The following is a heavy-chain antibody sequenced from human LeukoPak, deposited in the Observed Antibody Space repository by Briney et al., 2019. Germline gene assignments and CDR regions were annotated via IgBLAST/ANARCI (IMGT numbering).Heavy chain of an antibody. CDR1: GGSISSYY. V-gene: IGHV4-59*01. J-gene: IGHJ6*02. CDR3: ARLYYYGSGSTPASYYYGMDV. Sequence: PSETLSLTCTVSGGSISSYYWSWIRQPPGKGLEWIGYIYYSRSTNYNPSLKSRVTISVDTSKNQFSLKLSSVAAADTAVYYCARLYYYGSGSTPASYYYGMDVWGQGTTVTVSS. D-gene: IGHD3-10*01. CDR2: IYYSRST.